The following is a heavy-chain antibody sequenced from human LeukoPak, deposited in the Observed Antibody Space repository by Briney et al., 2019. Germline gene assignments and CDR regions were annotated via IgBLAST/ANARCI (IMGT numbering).Heavy chain of an antibody. D-gene: IGHD5-18*01. V-gene: IGHV4-39*07. CDR3: ASGGYSYGFDY. J-gene: IGHJ4*02. CDR1: GGSISSSSYY. Sequence: SETLSLTCTVSGGSISSSSYYWGWIRQPPGKGLEWIGSIYYSGNTYYSPSLKSRVTISVDRSKNQLSLKLSSVTAADTAMYYCASGGYSYGFDYWGQGTLVTVSS. CDR2: IYYSGNT.